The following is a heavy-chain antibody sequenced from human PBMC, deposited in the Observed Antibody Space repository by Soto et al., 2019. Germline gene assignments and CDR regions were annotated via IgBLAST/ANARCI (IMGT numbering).Heavy chain of an antibody. J-gene: IGHJ6*02. V-gene: IGHV4-4*02. D-gene: IGHD1-26*01. CDR2: IYHSGST. CDR1: GGSISSSNW. Sequence: QVQLQESGPGLVKPSGTLSLTCAVSGGSISSSNWWSWVRQPPGKGLGWIGEIYHSGSTNYNPSLKSRATISVDKSKNQFSLKLSSVTAADTAVYYCARVSGSYYYGMDVWGQGTTVTVSS. CDR3: ARVSGSYYYGMDV.